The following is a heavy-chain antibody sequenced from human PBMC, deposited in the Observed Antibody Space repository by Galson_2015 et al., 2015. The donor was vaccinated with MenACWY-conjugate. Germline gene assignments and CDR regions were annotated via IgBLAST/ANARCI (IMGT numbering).Heavy chain of an antibody. D-gene: IGHD2-15*01. CDR3: ARRRPRDIGGGFDI. CDR2: IHQSGGT. CDR1: GGSISSYDLY. J-gene: IGHJ3*02. Sequence: SETLSLTCTVSGGSISSYDLYCGWFRQPPGKGLEWIGNIHQSGGTYHNPSLKSRITTSVDTSRNQFSLNLASVTAADTAVHYCARRRPRDIGGGFDIWGQGTLVTVSS. V-gene: IGHV4-39*01.